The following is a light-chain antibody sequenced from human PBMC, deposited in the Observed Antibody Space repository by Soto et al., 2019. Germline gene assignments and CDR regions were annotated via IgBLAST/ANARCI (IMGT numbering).Light chain of an antibody. Sequence: QLVLTQSSSASASLGSSVKLTCTLSSGHSSYIIAWHQQQPGKAPRYLMKLEGSGSYNKGSGVPDRFSGSSSGADHYLTISNLQFEDEADYYCETWDSNANWVFGGGTQLTVL. J-gene: IGLJ3*02. V-gene: IGLV4-60*02. CDR1: SGHSSYI. CDR3: ETWDSNANWV. CDR2: LEGSGSY.